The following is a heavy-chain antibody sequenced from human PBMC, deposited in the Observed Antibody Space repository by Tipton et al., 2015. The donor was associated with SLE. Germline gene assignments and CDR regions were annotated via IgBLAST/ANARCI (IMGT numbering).Heavy chain of an antibody. Sequence: TLSLTCTVSDGSISSSSYFWGWIRQPPGKGLEWIGSIHYSGSTYYNPSLQSRVTISADTPKNQVSLKLGSVTAADTAVYYCARSGPVTGFTSSFDYWGQGALVTVSS. J-gene: IGHJ4*02. CDR3: ARSGPVTGFTSSFDY. CDR1: DGSISSSSYF. V-gene: IGHV4-39*01. D-gene: IGHD2-2*01. CDR2: IHYSGST.